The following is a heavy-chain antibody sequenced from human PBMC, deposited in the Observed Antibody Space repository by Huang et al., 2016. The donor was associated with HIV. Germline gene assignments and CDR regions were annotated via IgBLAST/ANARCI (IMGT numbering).Heavy chain of an antibody. V-gene: IGHV4-39*01. CDR3: ARNHDFWRGRMFAISYFDV. Sequence: QMRFQESGPGLVKPSGNLSLTCNVSGGSFNTGRYYWGWIRQPPGKGLAWVGSLYYTVKMHYEPSRKGLLTMSADTSKNQFSLNLSSVIAADTARYYCARNHDFWRGRMFAISYFDVWGRGTLVTVAS. CDR2: LYYTVKM. CDR1: GGSFNTGRYY. D-gene: IGHD3-3*01. J-gene: IGHJ2*01.